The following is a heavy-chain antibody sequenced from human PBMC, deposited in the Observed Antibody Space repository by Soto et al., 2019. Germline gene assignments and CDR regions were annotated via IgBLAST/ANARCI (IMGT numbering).Heavy chain of an antibody. Sequence: ASVKVSCKASGYTFTSYAMHWVRQAPGQRLEWMGWINAGNGNTKYSQKFQGRVTITRDTSASTAYMELSSLRSEDTALYYCAKADRGCCDCWGEATLATVCS. D-gene: IGHD1-26*01. CDR1: GYTFTSYA. J-gene: IGHJ4*02. V-gene: IGHV1-3*01. CDR2: INAGNGNT. CDR3: AKADRGCCDC.